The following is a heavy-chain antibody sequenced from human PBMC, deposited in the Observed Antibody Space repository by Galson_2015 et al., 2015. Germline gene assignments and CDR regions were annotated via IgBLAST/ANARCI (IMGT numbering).Heavy chain of an antibody. CDR1: GFTFSSYW. V-gene: IGHV3-74*01. D-gene: IGHD6-13*01. J-gene: IGHJ4*02. CDR3: AKVSRTATPGTDY. CDR2: INRDGSST. Sequence: SLRLSCAASGFTFSSYWMYWVRQAPGKGLVWVAHINRDGSSTSYADSVKGRFTISRDNSKNTLYLQMNSLGAGDTALYYCAKVSRTATPGTDYWGQGTPVTVSS.